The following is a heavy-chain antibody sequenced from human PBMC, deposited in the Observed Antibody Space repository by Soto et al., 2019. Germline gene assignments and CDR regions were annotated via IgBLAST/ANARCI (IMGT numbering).Heavy chain of an antibody. Sequence: QLQLQESGPGLVKPSETLSLTCTVSGGYISSSSYYWGWILQPPGNGLEWIGSIYYSGSTYYNTSLKSRVTISVDTSQNQFSLKLSSVTAADTAVYYCARRSVVVPAARFDYWGQGTLGNVSS. J-gene: IGHJ4*02. CDR1: GGYISSSSYY. D-gene: IGHD2-2*01. CDR2: IYYSGST. CDR3: ARRSVVVPAARFDY. V-gene: IGHV4-39*01.